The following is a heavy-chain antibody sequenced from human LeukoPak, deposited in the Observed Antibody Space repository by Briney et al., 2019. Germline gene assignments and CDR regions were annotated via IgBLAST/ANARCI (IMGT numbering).Heavy chain of an antibody. CDR3: AKSGAAADAFRN. V-gene: IGHV3-23*01. D-gene: IGHD6-13*01. CDR2: ITNSGATT. J-gene: IGHJ4*02. Sequence: GGSLRLSCVASGFTFSTYTMTWVRQAPGKGLEWVSSITNSGATTFYADSVKGRFTISRDNSKNSLFLQMERLRTEDTALYYCAKSGAAADAFRNWGQGTLVTVSS. CDR1: GFTFSTYT.